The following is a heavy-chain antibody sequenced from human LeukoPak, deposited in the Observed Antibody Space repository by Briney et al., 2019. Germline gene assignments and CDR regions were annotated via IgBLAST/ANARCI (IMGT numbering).Heavy chain of an antibody. CDR3: ARGWDGYNLDY. D-gene: IGHD5-24*01. Sequence: GGSLRLSCAASGFTFSSYSMNWVRQAPGKGLEWVSYISSSGSTIYYADSVKGRFTISRDNAKNSLYLQMNSLRAEDTAVYYCARGWDGYNLDYWGQGTLVTVSS. J-gene: IGHJ4*02. V-gene: IGHV3-48*04. CDR2: ISSSGSTI. CDR1: GFTFSSYS.